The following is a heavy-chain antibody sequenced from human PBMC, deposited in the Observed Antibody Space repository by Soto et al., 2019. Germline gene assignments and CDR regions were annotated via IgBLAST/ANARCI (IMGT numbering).Heavy chain of an antibody. Sequence: QVQLQESGPGLVKPSETLSLTCTVSGGSISSYYWSWIRQPPGKGLEWIGYIYYSGSTNYNPSLKSRVTISVDTSKNQFSLKLSSVTAADTAVYYCARAPYYDFWSGYYGVWFDPWGQGTLVTVSS. V-gene: IGHV4-59*01. D-gene: IGHD3-3*01. CDR1: GGSISSYY. J-gene: IGHJ5*02. CDR2: IYYSGST. CDR3: ARAPYYDFWSGYYGVWFDP.